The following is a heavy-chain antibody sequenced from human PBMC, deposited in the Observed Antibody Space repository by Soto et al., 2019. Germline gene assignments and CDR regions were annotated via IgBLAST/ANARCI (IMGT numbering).Heavy chain of an antibody. Sequence: QVQLVESGGGVVQPGRSLRLSCAASGFTFSSYAMHWVRQAPGKGLEWVAVISYDGSNKYYADSVKGRFTISRDNSKNTLYLQMNSLRAEDTAVYYCARSPDDIVLVSAAMPVAYYGMDVWGQGTTVTVSS. CDR2: ISYDGSNK. CDR3: ARSPDDIVLVSAAMPVAYYGMDV. D-gene: IGHD2-2*01. V-gene: IGHV3-30-3*01. CDR1: GFTFSSYA. J-gene: IGHJ6*02.